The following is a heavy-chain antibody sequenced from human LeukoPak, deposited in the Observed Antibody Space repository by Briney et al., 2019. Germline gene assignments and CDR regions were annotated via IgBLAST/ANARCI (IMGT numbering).Heavy chain of an antibody. Sequence: GESLKISCKGSGYSFISYWIGWVRQMPGKGLEWMGIIYPGDSDTRYSPSFQGQVTISADKSISTAYLQWSSLKASDTAMYYCARTKDYYGSGSYYNMPDYWGQGTLVTVSS. CDR1: GYSFISYW. CDR2: IYPGDSDT. D-gene: IGHD3-10*01. CDR3: ARTKDYYGSGSYYNMPDY. J-gene: IGHJ4*02. V-gene: IGHV5-51*01.